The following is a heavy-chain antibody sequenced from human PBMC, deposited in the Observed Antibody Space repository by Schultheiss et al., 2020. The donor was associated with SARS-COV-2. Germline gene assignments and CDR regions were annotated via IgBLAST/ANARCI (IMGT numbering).Heavy chain of an antibody. CDR1: GYTFTSYG. CDR2: ISAYNGNT. Sequence: ASVKVSCKASGYTFTSYGISWVRQAPGQGLEWMGWISAYNGNTNYAQKLQGRVTMTTDTSTSTAYMELRSLRSDDTAVYYCAREGSHSGYDSYYYYGMDVWGQGTTVTVSS. CDR3: AREGSHSGYDSYYYYGMDV. V-gene: IGHV1-18*04. J-gene: IGHJ6*02. D-gene: IGHD5-12*01.